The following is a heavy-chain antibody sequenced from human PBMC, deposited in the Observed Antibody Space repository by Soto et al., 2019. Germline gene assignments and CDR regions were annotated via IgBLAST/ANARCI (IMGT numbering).Heavy chain of an antibody. V-gene: IGHV1-18*01. CDR3: AISWGGMVGGKNWFAP. Sequence: GASVKVSCKASGYTFTSYGISWVRQAPGQGLEWMGWISAYNGNTNYAQKLQGRVTMTTDTSTSTAYMELRSLRSDDTAGYYCAISWGGMVGGKNWFAPGGRETLVTVSS. CDR1: GYTFTSYG. J-gene: IGHJ5*02. CDR2: ISAYNGNT. D-gene: IGHD3-10*01.